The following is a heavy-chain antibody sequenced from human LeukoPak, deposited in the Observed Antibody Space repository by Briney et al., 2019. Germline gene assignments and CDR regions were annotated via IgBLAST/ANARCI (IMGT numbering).Heavy chain of an antibody. D-gene: IGHD1-7*01. V-gene: IGHV3-21*01. CDR1: GFTFSSYS. CDR2: ISSSSSYI. J-gene: IGHJ4*02. CDR3: ARSRYNWNFFVAN. Sequence: GGSLRLSCAASGFTFSSYSMNWVRQAPGKGLEWVSSISSSSSYIYYADSVKGRFTISRDNAKNSLYLQMNSLRAEDTAVYYCARSRYNWNFFVANWGQGTLVTVSS.